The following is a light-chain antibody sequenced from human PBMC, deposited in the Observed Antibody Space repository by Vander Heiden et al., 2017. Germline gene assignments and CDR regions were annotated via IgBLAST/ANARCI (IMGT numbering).Light chain of an antibody. CDR1: SSDVGGYHY. J-gene: IGLJ3*02. CDR2: EVS. CDR3: ISYTSSGPLGV. Sequence: QSALTQPAAVSGSPGPSITVSCPGSSSDVGGYHYVSRYQQHPGQAPKLMIYEVSKRPSVVSNRFSGSKSVNTPSLTISGLQADDEADYYCISYTSSGPLGVFGGGTKLTIL. V-gene: IGLV2-14*01.